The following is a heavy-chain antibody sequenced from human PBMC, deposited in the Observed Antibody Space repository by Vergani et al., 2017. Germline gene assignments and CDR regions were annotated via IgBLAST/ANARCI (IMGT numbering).Heavy chain of an antibody. CDR2: VSSSGSTI. CDR3: ARERRDGGGWKDSYGPTYFDY. CDR1: GFTFSSYE. D-gene: IGHD5-18*01. Sequence: EVQLVESGGGLVQPGGSLRLSCAASGFTFSSYEMNWVRQAPGKGLEWVSYVSSSGSTIYYADSVKGRFTISRDNAKNSLYLQMNSLRAEDTAVYYCARERRDGGGWKDSYGPTYFDYWGQGTLVTVSS. J-gene: IGHJ4*02. V-gene: IGHV3-48*03.